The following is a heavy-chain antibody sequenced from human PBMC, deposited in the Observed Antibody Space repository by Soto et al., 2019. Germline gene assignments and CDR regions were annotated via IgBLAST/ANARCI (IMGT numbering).Heavy chain of an antibody. CDR1: GFTFDDYA. Sequence: GGSLRLSCAASGFTFDDYAMHWVRQAPGKGLEWVSGISWNSGSIDYADSVKGRFTISRDNAKNSLYLQMNSLRAEDTALYYCAKSSSSSGWIYDYWGQGTLVTVSS. CDR3: AKSSSSSGWIYDY. CDR2: ISWNSGSI. D-gene: IGHD6-19*01. V-gene: IGHV3-9*01. J-gene: IGHJ4*02.